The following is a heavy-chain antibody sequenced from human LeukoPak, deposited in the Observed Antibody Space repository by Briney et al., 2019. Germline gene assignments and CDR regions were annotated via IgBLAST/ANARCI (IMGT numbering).Heavy chain of an antibody. CDR2: INYSGRT. D-gene: IGHD3-10*01. Sequence: TPSETLSLTCAVYGESFSGYYWSWIRQPPGEGLEWLGEINYSGRTNYNPSLKSRVTISVDTSINQFSLKLSSVTAADTAVYYCARHSPRNYYGSGEVDYWGQGTLVTVSS. V-gene: IGHV4-34*01. J-gene: IGHJ4*02. CDR3: ARHSPRNYYGSGEVDY. CDR1: GESFSGYY.